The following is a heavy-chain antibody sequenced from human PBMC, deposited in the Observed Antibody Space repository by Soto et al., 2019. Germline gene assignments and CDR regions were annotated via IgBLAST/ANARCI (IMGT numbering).Heavy chain of an antibody. CDR3: ASNGDYRFDY. CDR2: IKQDGSDN. J-gene: IGHJ4*02. CDR1: GFTFSTYL. V-gene: IGHV3-7*03. Sequence: PGGSRRRSWAASGFTFSTYLMSWVRQAPGKGLEWVANIKQDGSDNHYLNSVKGRFTISRDNAKKSLYLQMNSLRAEDTAVYYCASNGDYRFDYWGQGTLVTVSS. D-gene: IGHD4-17*01.